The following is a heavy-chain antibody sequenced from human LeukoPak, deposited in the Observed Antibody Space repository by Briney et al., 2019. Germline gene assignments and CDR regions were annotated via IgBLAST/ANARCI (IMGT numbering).Heavy chain of an antibody. CDR2: INPSGGST. V-gene: IGHV1-46*01. CDR1: GYTFTSYY. J-gene: IGHJ4*02. D-gene: IGHD6-6*01. CDR3: ARDQYSFDY. Sequence: ASVKVSCKASGYTFTSYYMHWVRQAPGQGLEWMGIINPSGGSTSYAQNFQGRVTMTRDTSTSTVYVGLSSLRSEDTAVYYCARDQYSFDYWGQGTLVTVSS.